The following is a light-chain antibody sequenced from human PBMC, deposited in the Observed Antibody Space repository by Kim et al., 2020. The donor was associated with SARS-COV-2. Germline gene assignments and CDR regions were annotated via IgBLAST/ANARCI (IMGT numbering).Light chain of an antibody. CDR2: YDS. CDR3: QVWDSSSDHPDVV. V-gene: IGLV3-21*04. J-gene: IGLJ2*01. Sequence: GKTARITCEGNNIGSKSVHWYQQKPGLAPVLVIYYDSDRPSGIPERFSGSNSGNTATLTISRVEAGDEADYYCQVWDSSSDHPDVVFGGGTQLTVL. CDR1: NIGSKS.